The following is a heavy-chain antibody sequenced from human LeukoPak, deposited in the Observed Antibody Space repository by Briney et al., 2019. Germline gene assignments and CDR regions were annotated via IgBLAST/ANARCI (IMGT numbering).Heavy chain of an antibody. D-gene: IGHD6-25*01. J-gene: IGHJ4*02. Sequence: PSETLSLTCAVSGGSISSSNWWSWVRQPPGKGLEWTGIISYSGSTYYNPSLKSRVTISVDTSKNQFSLKLSSVTAADTAVYYCARLDRGINAAHFDYWGQGTLVTVSS. CDR2: ISYSGST. CDR1: GGSISSSNW. V-gene: IGHV4-39*01. CDR3: ARLDRGINAAHFDY.